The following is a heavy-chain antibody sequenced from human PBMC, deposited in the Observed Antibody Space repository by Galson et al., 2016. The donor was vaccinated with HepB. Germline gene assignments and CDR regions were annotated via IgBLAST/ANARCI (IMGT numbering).Heavy chain of an antibody. D-gene: IGHD2-2*01. CDR2: ISRSGDST. Sequence: SLRLSCAASGFTFSNYGMTWVRQAPGKGLEVVSSISRSGDSTDNADSVKVRFTISRDNSKNTLSLQMNSLTADDTPIYYCAQGCNGPAVWGKGTTVTVSS. J-gene: IGHJ6*04. CDR3: AQGCNGPAV. CDR1: GFTFSNYG. V-gene: IGHV3-23*01.